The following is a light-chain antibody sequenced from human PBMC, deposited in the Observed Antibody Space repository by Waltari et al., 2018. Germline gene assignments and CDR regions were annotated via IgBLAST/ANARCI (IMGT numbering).Light chain of an antibody. CDR2: WAS. Sequence: DIVLTQSPDSLAVSLGERATIKCRSSQSVLSSSNNRNDLGWYQQKPGQPPKLLISWASTPEVGVPDRVIGSGSGTDFNRTISSLQAEDGALYYCQQCYTFPYTFGQWTKLELK. J-gene: IGKJ2*01. CDR1: QSVLSSSNNRND. V-gene: IGKV4-1*01. CDR3: QQCYTFPYT.